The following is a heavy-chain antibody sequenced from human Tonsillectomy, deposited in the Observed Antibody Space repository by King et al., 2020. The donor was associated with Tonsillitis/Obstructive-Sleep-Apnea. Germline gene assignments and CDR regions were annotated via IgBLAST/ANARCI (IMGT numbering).Heavy chain of an antibody. J-gene: IGHJ6*03. D-gene: IGHD6-19*01. CDR1: GFTFTRYA. CDR2: ISDNGAGT. Sequence: VQLVESGGGSVQPGGSLRLSCAASGFTFTRYAMTWVRQAPGKGLEWVSSISDNGAGTHYADSVKGRFTISRDNSKSTLYLQMNSLRVDDPAVYYCAGGHAGADYYYMDVWGKGTTVTVSS. CDR3: AGGHAGADYYYMDV. V-gene: IGHV3-23*04.